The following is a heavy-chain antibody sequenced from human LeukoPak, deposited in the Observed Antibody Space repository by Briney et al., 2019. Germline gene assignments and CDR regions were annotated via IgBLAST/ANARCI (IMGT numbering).Heavy chain of an antibody. Sequence: PGWSLRLSCTASGFTFGDYAMSWVRQAPGKGLEWVGFIRGKTYDRTTEYAASVKGRFTIPRDDSKSIAYLQMNSLKTEDTAVYYCTSEAQYYYDRSGYSSSDYWGQGALVTVSS. D-gene: IGHD3-22*01. CDR2: IRGKTYDRTT. J-gene: IGHJ4*02. CDR3: TSEAQYYYDRSGYSSSDY. V-gene: IGHV3-49*04. CDR1: GFTFGDYA.